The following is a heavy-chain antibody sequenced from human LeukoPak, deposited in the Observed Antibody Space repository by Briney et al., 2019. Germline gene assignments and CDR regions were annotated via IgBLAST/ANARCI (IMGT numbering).Heavy chain of an antibody. CDR2: IYHSGST. V-gene: IGHV4-4*02. Sequence: SETLSLTCAVSGGSISSSNWWSWVRQPPGKGLEWIGEIYHSGSTNYNPSLKSRVTISVDKSKNQFSLKLSSVTAADTAVYYCARQGSSSDWYSSADLDYWGQGTLVTVSS. J-gene: IGHJ4*02. CDR1: GGSISSSNW. CDR3: ARQGSSSDWYSSADLDY. D-gene: IGHD6-19*01.